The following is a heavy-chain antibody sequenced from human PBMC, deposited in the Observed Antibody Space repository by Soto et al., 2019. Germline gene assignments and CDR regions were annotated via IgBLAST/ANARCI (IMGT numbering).Heavy chain of an antibody. J-gene: IGHJ4*02. CDR2: ISSSSSTI. D-gene: IGHD5-12*01. CDR1: GFTFSSYS. V-gene: IGHV3-48*02. Sequence: GGSLRLSCAASGFTFSSYSMNWVRQAPGKGLEWVSYISSSSSTIYYADSVKGRFTISRDNAKNSLYLQMNSLRDEDTAVYYCARDRDGYNSRMSTPNEYWGQRTLVTVSS. CDR3: ARDRDGYNSRMSTPNEY.